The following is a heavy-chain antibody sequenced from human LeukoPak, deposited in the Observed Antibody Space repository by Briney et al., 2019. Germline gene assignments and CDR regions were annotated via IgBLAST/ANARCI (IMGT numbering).Heavy chain of an antibody. Sequence: PSETLSLTCTVSGGSISSYYWSWIRQPAGKGLEWIGRIYTSGSTNYNPSLKSRVTMSVDTSKNQSSLKLSSVTAADTAVYYCAREGDGDYVGVYYYYGMDVWGQGTTVTVSS. D-gene: IGHD4-17*01. CDR2: IYTSGST. CDR1: GGSISSYY. V-gene: IGHV4-4*07. CDR3: AREGDGDYVGVYYYYGMDV. J-gene: IGHJ6*02.